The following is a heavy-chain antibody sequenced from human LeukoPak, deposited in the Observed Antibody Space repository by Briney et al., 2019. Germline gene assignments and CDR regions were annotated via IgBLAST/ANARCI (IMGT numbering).Heavy chain of an antibody. Sequence: PGGSLRLSCAASGLTFTNYGMTWVRQAPGKGLEWVSSISGSGSDTYYADSVKGRLTISRDNSKYTLYVQMVSLRAEDTAIYYCAGSSGWWAHDYWGQGTLVTVSP. D-gene: IGHD6-19*01. CDR2: ISGSGSDT. CDR3: AGSSGWWAHDY. V-gene: IGHV3-23*01. J-gene: IGHJ4*02. CDR1: GLTFTNYG.